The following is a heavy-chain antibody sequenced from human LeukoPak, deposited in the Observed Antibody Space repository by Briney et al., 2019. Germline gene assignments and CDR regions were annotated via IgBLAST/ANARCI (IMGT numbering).Heavy chain of an antibody. D-gene: IGHD6-13*01. Sequence: TGGSLRLSCAASGFTFGSYWMHWVRQAPGKGLLWVSRINSDGSSTSYADSVKGRFTISRDNAKNTLYLQMNSLRAEDTAVYYCARRIAAAAAPYYFDYWGQGTLVTVSS. CDR1: GFTFGSYW. V-gene: IGHV3-74*01. CDR2: INSDGSST. J-gene: IGHJ4*02. CDR3: ARRIAAAAAPYYFDY.